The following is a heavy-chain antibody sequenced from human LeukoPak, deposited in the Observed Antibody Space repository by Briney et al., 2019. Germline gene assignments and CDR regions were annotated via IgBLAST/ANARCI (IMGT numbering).Heavy chain of an antibody. D-gene: IGHD3-9*01. V-gene: IGHV3-23*01. Sequence: GGSLRLSCTASGFTFSSYAMSWVRQAPGKGLEWVSAISGSGGSTYYADSVKGRFTISRDNSKNTLYLQMNSLRAEDTAVYYCAKAAYYDILTGYYSYYFDYWGQGTLVTVSS. CDR3: AKAAYYDILTGYYSYYFDY. CDR2: ISGSGGST. J-gene: IGHJ4*02. CDR1: GFTFSSYA.